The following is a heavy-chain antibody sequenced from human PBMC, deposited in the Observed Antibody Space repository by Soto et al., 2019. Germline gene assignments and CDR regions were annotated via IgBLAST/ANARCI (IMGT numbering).Heavy chain of an antibody. CDR1: GGPISSGGYY. D-gene: IGHD6-13*01. Sequence: QVQLQEPGPGLVKPSQTLSLTCTVSGGPISSGGYYWSWIRQHPGKGLEWIGYIYYRGSTYYNPSLKSRGIISVDTSKNQFSLKLSSVTAADTAVYYCARSFGGAAAGPFDYGGQGTLVTVSS. CDR3: ARSFGGAAAGPFDY. CDR2: IYYRGST. J-gene: IGHJ4*02. V-gene: IGHV4-31*03.